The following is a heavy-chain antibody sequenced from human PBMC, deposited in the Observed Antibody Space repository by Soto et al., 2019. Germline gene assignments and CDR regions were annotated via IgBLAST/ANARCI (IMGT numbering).Heavy chain of an antibody. CDR1: GFTFSSYG. CDR2: IWYDGSNK. D-gene: IGHD5-18*01. J-gene: IGHJ4*02. V-gene: IGHV3-33*01. CDR3: ARDIPKYSYGTPSFDY. Sequence: VQLVESGGGVVQPGRSLRLSCAASGFTFSSYGMHWVRQAPGKGLEWVAVIWYDGSNKYYADSVKGRFTISRDNSKNTLYLQMNSLRAEDTAVYYCARDIPKYSYGTPSFDYWGQGTLVTVSS.